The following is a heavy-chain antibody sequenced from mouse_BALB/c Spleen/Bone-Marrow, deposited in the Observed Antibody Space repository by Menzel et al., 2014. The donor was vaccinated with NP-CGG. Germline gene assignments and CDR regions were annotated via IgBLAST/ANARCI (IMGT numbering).Heavy chain of an antibody. J-gene: IGHJ3*01. D-gene: IGHD2-1*01. CDR2: IDPSDSET. CDR3: ASPSDGNPFAY. Sequence: VQLQQSGPQLVRPGASVKISCKASGYSFTSYWMHWVKQRPGQGLEWIGMIDPSDSETRLNQKFKDKATLTVDKSSSTAYMQLSSPTSEDSAVYYCASPSDGNPFAYWGLGTLVTVSA. CDR1: GYSFTSYW. V-gene: IGHV1S127*01.